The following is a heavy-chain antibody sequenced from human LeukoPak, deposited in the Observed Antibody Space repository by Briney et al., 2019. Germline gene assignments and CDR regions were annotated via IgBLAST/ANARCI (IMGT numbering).Heavy chain of an antibody. CDR2: IKSKTDGGTT. J-gene: IGHJ4*02. CDR3: TTYDSSGYYNRYFDY. Sequence: GGSLRLSCAASGFTFSNAWMSWVRQAPGKGLEWVGRIKSKTDGGTTDYAAPVKGRFTISRDDSKNTLYLQMNSLKTEDTAVYYCTTYDSSGYYNRYFDYWGQGTLVTVSS. V-gene: IGHV3-15*01. D-gene: IGHD3-22*01. CDR1: GFTFSNAW.